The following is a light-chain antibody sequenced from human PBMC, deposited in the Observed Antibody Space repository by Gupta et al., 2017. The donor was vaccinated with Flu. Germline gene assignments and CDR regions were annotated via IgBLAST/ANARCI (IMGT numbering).Light chain of an antibody. J-gene: IGKJ2*01. CDR2: AAS. CDR3: QQTYNTSYT. V-gene: IGKV1-39*01. Sequence: DIQMTQSPSSLSASLGDRVTITCRASQSLRTYLSWYQQTPGKAPKLLIYAASSLQSGVPSRFSGSGSGTDYTLTISRLQPEDSATYYCQQTYNTSYTFGQGTKLEIK. CDR1: QSLRTY.